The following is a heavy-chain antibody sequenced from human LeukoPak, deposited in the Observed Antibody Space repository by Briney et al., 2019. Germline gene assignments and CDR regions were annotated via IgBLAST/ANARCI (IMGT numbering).Heavy chain of an antibody. CDR1: GGXISSSSYY. Sequence: SETLSLTCTVSGGXISSSSYYWGWIRQPPGKGLEWRGRIYYSGSTYYNAALKSRVTISVDTSKNQFFLKLSSVTAADTAVYYCARGRLTVFGVVITPRQYYLDYWGQGTLVTVSS. J-gene: IGHJ4*02. CDR2: IYYSGST. V-gene: IGHV4-39*01. D-gene: IGHD3-3*01. CDR3: ARGRLTVFGVVITPRQYYLDY.